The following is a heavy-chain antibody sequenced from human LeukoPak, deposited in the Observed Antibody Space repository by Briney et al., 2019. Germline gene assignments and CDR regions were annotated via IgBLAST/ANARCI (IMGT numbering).Heavy chain of an antibody. D-gene: IGHD6-19*01. V-gene: IGHV3-21*01. CDR2: ISSSSGYI. CDR3: TSSGWYSTLFDP. Sequence: KSGGSLRLSCAASGFTFSSYSMNWVRQAPGKGLEWVSSISSSSGYIYYADSVKGRFTISRDNAKNSLYLQMNSLRAEDTAVYYCTSSGWYSTLFDPWGQGTLVTVSS. J-gene: IGHJ5*02. CDR1: GFTFSSYS.